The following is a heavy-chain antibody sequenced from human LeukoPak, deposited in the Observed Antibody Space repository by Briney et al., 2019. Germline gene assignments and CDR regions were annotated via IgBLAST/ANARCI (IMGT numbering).Heavy chain of an antibody. CDR3: ARDSDTAMAQGIDY. CDR1: GFTFSSYA. CDR2: ISYDGSNK. V-gene: IGHV3-30-3*01. J-gene: IGHJ4*02. Sequence: PGGSLRLSCAASGFTFSSYAMHWVRQAPGKGLERVAVISYDGSNKYYADSVKGRFTISRDNSKNTLYLQMNSLRAEDTAVYYCARDSDTAMAQGIDYWGQGTLVTVSS. D-gene: IGHD5-18*01.